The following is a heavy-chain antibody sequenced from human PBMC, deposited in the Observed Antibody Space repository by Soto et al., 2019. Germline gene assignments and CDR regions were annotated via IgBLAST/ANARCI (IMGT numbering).Heavy chain of an antibody. CDR1: GGSISSGGYY. V-gene: IGHV4-31*03. CDR3: ARGLCSTSCQDAFDI. J-gene: IGHJ3*02. D-gene: IGHD2-2*01. CDR2: IYYSGST. Sequence: TLSRTCTVSGGSISSGGYYWSWINQHPGKGLEWIGYIYYSGSTYYNPSLKSRVTISVDTSKNQFSLKLSSVTAADTAVYYCARGLCSTSCQDAFDIWGQGTMVTVSS.